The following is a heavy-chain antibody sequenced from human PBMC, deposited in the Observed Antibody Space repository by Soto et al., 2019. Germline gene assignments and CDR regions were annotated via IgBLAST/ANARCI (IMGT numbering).Heavy chain of an antibody. Sequence: EVQLVESGGGLVKPGGSLRLSCAASGFTFSSSSMNWVRQAPGKGLEWVSSISSSSSYIYYADSVKGRFTISRDNAKNSLYLQMNSLRAEDTAVYYCARVGGQLVPGFDYWGQGTLVTVSS. CDR3: ARVGGQLVPGFDY. J-gene: IGHJ4*02. D-gene: IGHD6-6*01. CDR2: ISSSSSYI. CDR1: GFTFSSSS. V-gene: IGHV3-21*01.